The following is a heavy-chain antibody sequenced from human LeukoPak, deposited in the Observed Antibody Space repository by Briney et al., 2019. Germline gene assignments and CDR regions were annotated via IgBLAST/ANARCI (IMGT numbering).Heavy chain of an antibody. V-gene: IGHV3-7*01. CDR3: ASYYGSGSYDGAFDI. J-gene: IGHJ3*02. CDR2: IKQDGSEK. D-gene: IGHD3-10*01. Sequence: GGSLRLSCAASGFTFSSYWMSWVRQAPGKGLEGVANIKQDGSEKYYVDSVKGRFTISRDNAKNSLSLHMNSLRAEDTAVYYCASYYGSGSYDGAFDIWGQGTMVTVSS. CDR1: GFTFSSYW.